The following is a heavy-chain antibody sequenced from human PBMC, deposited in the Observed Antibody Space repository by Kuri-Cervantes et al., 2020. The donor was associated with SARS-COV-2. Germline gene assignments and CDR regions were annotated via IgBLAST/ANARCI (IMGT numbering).Heavy chain of an antibody. CDR3: ARVPPLSTKGWYFDL. V-gene: IGHV3-11*01. J-gene: IGHJ2*01. CDR2: ISSSGSTI. D-gene: IGHD2/OR15-2a*01. Sequence: GESLKISCAASGFTFSDYYMSWIRQAPGKGLEWVSCISSSGSTIYYADSVKGRFAISRDNSKNTLYLQMNSLRTEDTAVYYCARVPPLSTKGWYFDLWGRGTLVTVSS. CDR1: GFTFSDYY.